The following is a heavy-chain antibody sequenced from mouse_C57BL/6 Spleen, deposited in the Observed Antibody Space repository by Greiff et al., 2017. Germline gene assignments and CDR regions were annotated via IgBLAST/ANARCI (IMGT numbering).Heavy chain of an antibody. CDR2: INPNNGGT. CDR1: GYTFTDYN. CDR3: ARAGMISHWYFDV. V-gene: IGHV1-18*01. D-gene: IGHD2-4*01. J-gene: IGHJ1*03. Sequence: VQLQQSGPELVKPGASVKIPCKASGYTFTDYNMDWVKQSHGKSLEWIGDINPNNGGTIYNQKFKGKATLTVDKSSSTAYMELRSLTSEDTAVYYGARAGMISHWYFDVWGTGTTVTVSS.